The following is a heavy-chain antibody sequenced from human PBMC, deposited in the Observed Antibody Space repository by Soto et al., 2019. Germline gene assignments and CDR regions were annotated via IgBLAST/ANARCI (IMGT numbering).Heavy chain of an antibody. Sequence: SQTLSLTCAISGDSVSSNSAAWNWIRQSPSRGLEWLGRTYYRSKWYNDYAVSVKSRITINPDTSKNQFSLQLNSVTPEDTAVYYCARETNCSGGSCYDEAFDIWGQGTMVTVSS. J-gene: IGHJ3*02. CDR1: GDSVSSNSAA. D-gene: IGHD2-15*01. CDR2: TYYRSKWYN. V-gene: IGHV6-1*01. CDR3: ARETNCSGGSCYDEAFDI.